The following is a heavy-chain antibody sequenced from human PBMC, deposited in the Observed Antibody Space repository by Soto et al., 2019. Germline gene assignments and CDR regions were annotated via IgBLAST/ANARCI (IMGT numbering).Heavy chain of an antibody. CDR3: ARVRAAARNYFYYYMDV. V-gene: IGHV4-34*01. Sequence: SETLSLTCAVYGGSFSGYYWSWIRQPPGKGLEWIGEINHSGSTNYNPSHKSRVTISVDTSKNQFSLKLSSVTAADTAVYYCARVRAAARNYFYYYMDVWGKGTTVTVSS. CDR2: INHSGST. CDR1: GGSFSGYY. D-gene: IGHD6-6*01. J-gene: IGHJ6*03.